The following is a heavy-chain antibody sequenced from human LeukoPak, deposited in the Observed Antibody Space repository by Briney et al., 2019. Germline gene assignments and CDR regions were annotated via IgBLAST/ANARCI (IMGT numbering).Heavy chain of an antibody. Sequence: GGSLRLSCTAFKFTFSNYAMSWVRQAPGKGLEWVSVISGSGGSTYYADSVKGRFTISRDNSKDTLFLQMNSLRTEDTAVYYCAKRSNFWTGYLDYWGQGALVTVSS. CDR3: AKRSNFWTGYLDY. CDR1: KFTFSNYA. J-gene: IGHJ4*02. CDR2: ISGSGGST. D-gene: IGHD3/OR15-3a*01. V-gene: IGHV3-23*01.